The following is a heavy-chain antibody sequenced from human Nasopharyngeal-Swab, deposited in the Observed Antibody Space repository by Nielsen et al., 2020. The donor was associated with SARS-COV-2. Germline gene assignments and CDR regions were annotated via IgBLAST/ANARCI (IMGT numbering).Heavy chain of an antibody. V-gene: IGHV2-5*02. Sequence: WIRQPPGKALEWLALLYWDDDNRYSPSLKSGITITKDTSKNQVVLTMTNMDPVDTATYYCVHSSGWRLDYWGQGTLVTVSS. D-gene: IGHD6-19*01. J-gene: IGHJ4*02. CDR2: LYWDDDN. CDR3: VHSSGWRLDY.